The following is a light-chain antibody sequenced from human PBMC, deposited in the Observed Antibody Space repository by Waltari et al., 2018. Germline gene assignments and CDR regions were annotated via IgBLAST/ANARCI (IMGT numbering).Light chain of an antibody. CDR3: QQYDISTLT. CDR1: QTVRTTY. V-gene: IGKV3-20*01. CDR2: GAS. J-gene: IGKJ4*01. Sequence: EIVLTQSPGTLSLSPGERATLSCRASQTVRTTYLAWYQQKPDQAPTLLIYGASSRATGIPDRCSGSGAGTDFSLTISSLEPEDFAVYYCQQYDISTLTFGGGTKVEIK.